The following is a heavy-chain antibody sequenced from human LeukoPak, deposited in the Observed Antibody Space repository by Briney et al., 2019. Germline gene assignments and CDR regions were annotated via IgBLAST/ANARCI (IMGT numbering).Heavy chain of an antibody. D-gene: IGHD1-7*01. CDR1: GGSVNGYY. V-gene: IGHV4-59*02. CDR3: ARDPPEDEWNSLDS. Sequence: PSETLSLTCTVSGGSVNGYYWNWIRQPPGKGPEWIGFIHYSGLTVYSPSLQSRVTMSVDTSRNQFSLDLSSVTAADTALYYCARDPPEDEWNSLDSWGQGILVTVSS. CDR2: IHYSGLT. J-gene: IGHJ4*02.